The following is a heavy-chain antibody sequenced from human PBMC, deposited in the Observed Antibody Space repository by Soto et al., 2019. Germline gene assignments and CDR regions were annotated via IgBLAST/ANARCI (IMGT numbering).Heavy chain of an antibody. J-gene: IGHJ4*02. CDR3: MAMVRGGY. D-gene: IGHD3-10*01. Sequence: GGSLRLSCAASGFTFSSYGMHWVRQAPGKGLEWVAVISYDGSNKYYADSVKGRFTISRDNSKNTLYLQMNSLRAEDTAVYYCMAMVRGGYWGQGTLVTVSS. CDR1: GFTFSSYG. CDR2: ISYDGSNK. V-gene: IGHV3-30*03.